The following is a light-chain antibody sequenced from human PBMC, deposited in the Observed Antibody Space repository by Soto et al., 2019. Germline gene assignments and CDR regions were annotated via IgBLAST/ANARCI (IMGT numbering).Light chain of an antibody. V-gene: IGKV3D-20*01. CDR2: DAS. CDR1: QSVGSNK. J-gene: IGKJ3*01. Sequence: EIVLTQSPATLSLSPGERATLSCGASQSVGSNKLAWYQQKPGLAPRLLIYDASNRSTGIPDRFAGSGSGTDFTLTISRLEPEDFAGYHCQQYYSSPFTFGPGTKVDIK. CDR3: QQYYSSPFT.